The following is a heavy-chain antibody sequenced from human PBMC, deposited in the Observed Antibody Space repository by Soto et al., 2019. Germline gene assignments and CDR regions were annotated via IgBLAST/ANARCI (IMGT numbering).Heavy chain of an antibody. CDR2: IDWSDDV. V-gene: IGHV2-70*13. J-gene: IGHJ4*02. CDR3: ARISGSYLRGFDS. Sequence: SGPTLVNPTQTLTLTCVFSGFSLSTSGMSVSWIRQPPGKALEWLALIDWSDDVYYNTSLKTRLSMSKDTSKNLVVLIMTNLDPSDTATYYCARISGSYLRGFDSWGRGTLVTAPS. D-gene: IGHD1-26*01. CDR1: GFSLSTSGMS.